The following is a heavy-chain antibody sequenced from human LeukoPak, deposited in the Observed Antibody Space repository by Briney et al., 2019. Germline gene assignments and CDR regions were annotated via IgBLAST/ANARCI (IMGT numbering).Heavy chain of an antibody. V-gene: IGHV3-23*01. CDR3: AKGPVVPVATYFFDY. CDR1: GFTFSSYA. D-gene: IGHD2-2*01. J-gene: IGHJ4*02. CDR2: VSGSGTAT. Sequence: GGSLRLSCAASGFTFSSYAMSWVRQAPGKGLEWVSVVSGSGTATYYADSVKGRFSISRDNSKNTLYVQMNSLSPEDTAIYYCAKGPVVPVATYFFDYWGQGTLVIVSS.